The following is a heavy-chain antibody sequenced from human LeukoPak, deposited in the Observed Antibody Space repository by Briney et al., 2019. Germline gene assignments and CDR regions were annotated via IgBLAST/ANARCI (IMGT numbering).Heavy chain of an antibody. CDR1: GGSISSYY. CDR2: IYYSGST. Sequence: SETLSLTCTVSGGSISSYYWSWIRQPPGKGLEWIGYIYYSGSTNYNPSLKSRVTISVDTSKNQFSLKLSSVTAADTAVYYRARDLFLFGVGAFDIWGQGTMVTVSS. CDR3: ARDLFLFGVGAFDI. V-gene: IGHV4-59*01. J-gene: IGHJ3*02. D-gene: IGHD3-3*01.